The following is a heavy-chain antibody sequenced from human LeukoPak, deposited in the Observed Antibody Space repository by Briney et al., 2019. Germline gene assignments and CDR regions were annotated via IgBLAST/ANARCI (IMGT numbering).Heavy chain of an antibody. D-gene: IGHD1-26*01. V-gene: IGHV3-23*01. CDR2: ISGSGSST. CDR1: GFTFDDYG. CDR3: AKAAYSGSRAGFDY. Sequence: GGSLRLSCAASGFTFDDYGMSWVRQAPGKGLEWVSAISGSGSSTYYADSVKGRFTISRDNSKNTLYLQMSSLRAEDTAVYYCAKAAYSGSRAGFDYWGQGTLVTVSS. J-gene: IGHJ4*02.